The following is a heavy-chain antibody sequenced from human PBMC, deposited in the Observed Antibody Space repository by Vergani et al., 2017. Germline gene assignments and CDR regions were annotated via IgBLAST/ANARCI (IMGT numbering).Heavy chain of an antibody. D-gene: IGHD3-16*01. CDR1: GVPISSSSYY. CDR2: IYYSGST. Sequence: QLQLQESGPGLVKPSETLSLTFTVSGVPISSSSYYWGWIRHPPGKGLEWIGSIYYSGSTYYNPSLKRRVPISVDTSKNQFSLKLSSVTAADPTVYYCARAAPTCGGKPLQYFQHWGQGTLVTVSS. J-gene: IGHJ1*01. CDR3: ARAAPTCGGKPLQYFQH. V-gene: IGHV4-39*07.